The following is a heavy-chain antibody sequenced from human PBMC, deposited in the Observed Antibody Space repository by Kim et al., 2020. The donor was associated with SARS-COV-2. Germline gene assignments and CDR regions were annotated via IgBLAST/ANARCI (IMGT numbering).Heavy chain of an antibody. V-gene: IGHV3-23*01. CDR3: ANPYSTYYHGMDV. Sequence: GGSLRLSCAASGFPFDKYALSWVRQAPGKGLEWLSGISGRGDDTYYADSVEGRFTISRDNSKSTVYLQMNSLRSDDTAVYYCANPYSTYYHGMDVRGQGT. D-gene: IGHD4-4*01. CDR1: GFPFDKYA. CDR2: ISGRGDDT. J-gene: IGHJ6*02.